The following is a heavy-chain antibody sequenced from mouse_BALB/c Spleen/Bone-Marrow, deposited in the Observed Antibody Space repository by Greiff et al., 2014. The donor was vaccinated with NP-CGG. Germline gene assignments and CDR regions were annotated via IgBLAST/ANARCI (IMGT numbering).Heavy chain of an antibody. CDR2: IDPANGNT. D-gene: IGHD2-1*01. CDR3: SRGIFLYGNFLLDY. V-gene: IGHV14-3*02. CDR1: GFNIKDTY. J-gene: IGHJ4*01. Sequence: VQLKESGAELVKPGASVKLSCTASGFNIKDTYMHWVKQRPEQGLEWIGRIDPANGNTKYDPKFQGKATITADTSSNTAYLQFNSLTSEDTAVYYCSRGIFLYGNFLLDYWGQGTSVTVSS.